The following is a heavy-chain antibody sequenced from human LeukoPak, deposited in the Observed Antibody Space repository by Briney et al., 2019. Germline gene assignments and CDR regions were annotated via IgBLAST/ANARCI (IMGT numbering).Heavy chain of an antibody. D-gene: IGHD1-1*01. CDR2: ITTDGRST. V-gene: IGHV3-23*01. CDR1: GFTFTNYA. Sequence: GGSLRLSCAASGFTFTNYAMSWVRQAPGKGLEWVSAITTDGRSTYYADSVKGRFTISRDNSKNTLYLQMNSLRAEDTAVYYCVSTGEPNWGQGTLVTVSS. J-gene: IGHJ4*02. CDR3: VSTGEPN.